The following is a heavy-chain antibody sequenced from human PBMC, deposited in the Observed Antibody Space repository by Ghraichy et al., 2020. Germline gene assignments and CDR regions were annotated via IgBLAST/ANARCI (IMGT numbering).Heavy chain of an antibody. V-gene: IGHV3-23*01. CDR3: AGDNWSQQRGADLDY. D-gene: IGHD1-20*01. J-gene: IGHJ4*02. Sequence: GESLNISCVASGFTFSSYAMTWVRQAPGKGLEWVSLISASGGDRTYAAAVKGRFTSSRDNYKHILYLQMNSLRAEDSAVYYCAGDNWSQQRGADLDYWGQGILIIVSS. CDR1: GFTFSSYA. CDR2: ISASGGDR.